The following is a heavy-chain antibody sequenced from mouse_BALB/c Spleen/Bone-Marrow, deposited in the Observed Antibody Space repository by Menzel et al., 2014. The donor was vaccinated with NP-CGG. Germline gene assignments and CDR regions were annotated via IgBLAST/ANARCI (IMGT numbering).Heavy chain of an antibody. V-gene: IGHV1-4*01. J-gene: IGHJ3*01. CDR2: INPSSGYT. D-gene: IGHD2-1*01. CDR1: GYTFTRYT. CDR3: ARGGNYVWFAY. Sequence: VQLQQSGAELARPGASVKMSCKASGYTFTRYTMHWVKQRPGQGLEWIGYINPSSGYTNYNQKFKNKATLTADKSSSTAYMQLSSLTSEDSAVHYCARGGNYVWFAYRGQGSLVPVSA.